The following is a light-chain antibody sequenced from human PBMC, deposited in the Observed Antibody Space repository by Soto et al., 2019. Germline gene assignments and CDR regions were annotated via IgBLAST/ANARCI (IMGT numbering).Light chain of an antibody. CDR1: QSVSSH. CDR2: VAS. V-gene: IGKV3-15*01. J-gene: IGKJ1*01. CDR3: QQYTNWPRT. Sequence: EILSAQSPATRSVSPGQIATLSCSAIQSVSSHLPVFQHEPCQPPSGLIYVASTRASAIPASLSGSWPRPEFTLTIRSLPSEAFAVYYCQQYTNWPRTFGQGTTV.